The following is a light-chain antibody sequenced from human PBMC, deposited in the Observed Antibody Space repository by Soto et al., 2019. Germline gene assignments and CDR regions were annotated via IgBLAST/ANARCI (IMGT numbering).Light chain of an antibody. Sequence: EIVMTQSPAALSVSPGERATLSCRAGQGVTTNFAWYQQKSGQSPRLLIYDVSIRATGVPARFSGTGSETDFTLTISGLQSEDSAVYFCQQYNNWPFSFGQGTQWRL. J-gene: IGKJ5*01. CDR1: QGVTTN. CDR2: DVS. V-gene: IGKV3-15*01. CDR3: QQYNNWPFS.